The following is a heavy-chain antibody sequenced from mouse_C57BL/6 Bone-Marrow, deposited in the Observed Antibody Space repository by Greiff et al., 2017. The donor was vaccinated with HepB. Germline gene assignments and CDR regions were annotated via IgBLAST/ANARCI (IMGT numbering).Heavy chain of an antibody. J-gene: IGHJ3*01. CDR2: ISSGGDYI. CDR3: TRDWGLGLRFAY. V-gene: IGHV5-9-1*02. Sequence: EVMLVESGEGLVKPGGSLKLSCAASRFTFSSYAMSWVRQTPEKRLEWVAYISSGGDYIYYADTVKGRFTISRDNARNTLYLQMSSLKSEDTAMYYCTRDWGLGLRFAYWGQGTLVTVSA. CDR1: RFTFSSYA. D-gene: IGHD4-1*01.